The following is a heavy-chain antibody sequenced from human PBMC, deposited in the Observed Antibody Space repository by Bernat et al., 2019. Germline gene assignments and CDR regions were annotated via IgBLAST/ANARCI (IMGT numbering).Heavy chain of an antibody. CDR2: ITRDGSST. J-gene: IGHJ6*02. Sequence: EVQLVESGGGLVQPGGSLRLSCVASGFSFSTYWMHWVRQLPGKGLVWVSRITRDGSSTTYADSVKGRFTISRDNAKNTLYLQMNSLRDEDTAVYYCARISPSYYYYGLDVWGQGTTVTVSS. CDR3: ARISPSYYYYGLDV. CDR1: GFSFSTYW. V-gene: IGHV3-74*01.